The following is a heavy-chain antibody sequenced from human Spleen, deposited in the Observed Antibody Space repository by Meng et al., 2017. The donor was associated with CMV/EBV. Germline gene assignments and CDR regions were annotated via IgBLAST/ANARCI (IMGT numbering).Heavy chain of an antibody. V-gene: IGHV4-4*02. D-gene: IGHD6-6*01. CDR1: GGSISSTNW. J-gene: IGHJ6*02. CDR3: ARELGGGLTARRVIDF. CDR2: IYHSGST. Sequence: SCAVSGGSISSTNWWSWVRQPPGKGLEWIGQIYHSGSTNYNPSLKNRVTISIDTSKSQFSLKLTSVTAADTAVYYCARELGGGLTARRVIDFWGQGTTVTVSS.